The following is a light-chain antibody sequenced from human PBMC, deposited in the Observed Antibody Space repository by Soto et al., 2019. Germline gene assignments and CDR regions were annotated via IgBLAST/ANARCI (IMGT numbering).Light chain of an antibody. CDR3: QQRANWPLT. CDR1: QSVINY. Sequence: EIVFTQSPTTLSLSHRERAPLSCGASQSVINYLAWYQQKPGQAPRLLIYDTSNRATGIPARFSGSGSGTDFTLIISSLEPEDFAVYYCQQRANWPLTFGGGTKVDIK. CDR2: DTS. J-gene: IGKJ4*01. V-gene: IGKV3-11*01.